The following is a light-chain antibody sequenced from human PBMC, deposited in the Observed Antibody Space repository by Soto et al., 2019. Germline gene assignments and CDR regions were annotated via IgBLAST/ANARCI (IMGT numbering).Light chain of an antibody. J-gene: IGKJ2*01. CDR3: QQYTSYSPYT. V-gene: IGKV1-5*03. Sequence: DIQMTQSPSTLSASVGDRVTITCRASQSISRWLAWYHQKPGKAPKLLIYKSSSLESGVPSRFSGSGSGTEFTLTISSLQPDDFATYYCQQYTSYSPYTFGQGTKLEIK. CDR1: QSISRW. CDR2: KSS.